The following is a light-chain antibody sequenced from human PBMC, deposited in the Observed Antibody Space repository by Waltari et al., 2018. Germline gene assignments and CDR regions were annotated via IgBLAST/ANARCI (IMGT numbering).Light chain of an antibody. V-gene: IGKV3-11*01. CDR3: QQRTNWPS. J-gene: IGKJ4*01. Sequence: IVLTQSPATLSFSPGDRATLSCRASQGISSFLAWYQQKPGQAPRLLVYDASNRATGIPARFSGSGSGADFTLTISSLEPEDFAVYYCQQRTNWPSFGGGTRVELK. CDR1: QGISSF. CDR2: DAS.